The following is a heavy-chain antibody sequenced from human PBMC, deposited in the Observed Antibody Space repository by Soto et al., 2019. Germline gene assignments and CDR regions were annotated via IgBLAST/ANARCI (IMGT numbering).Heavy chain of an antibody. CDR1: GYTFTGFY. V-gene: IGHV1-2*02. D-gene: IGHD4-17*01. CDR3: ARDPGPYGDYSY. CDR2: INPNNGGT. J-gene: IGHJ4*02. Sequence: VQLVQSEAEVKKPGASVKVSCKASGYTFTGFYMHWVRQAPGQGLEWMGWINPNNGGTNYVQKFQDRVTMTRDTSFTTAYMELSGLRSDDTAVYYCARDPGPYGDYSYWGQGTLVTVSS.